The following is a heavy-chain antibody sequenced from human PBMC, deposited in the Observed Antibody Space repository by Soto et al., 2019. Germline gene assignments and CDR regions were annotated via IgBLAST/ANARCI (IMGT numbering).Heavy chain of an antibody. J-gene: IGHJ5*02. V-gene: IGHV1-69*13. D-gene: IGHD2-15*01. Sequence: GASVKVSCKASGGTFSSYAISWVRQAPGQGLEWMGGIIPIFGTANYAQKFQGRVTITADESTSTAYMELSSLRSEDTAVYYCALSYYCSGGSCYSRQGWFDPWGQGTLVTVSS. CDR1: GGTFSSYA. CDR2: IIPIFGTA. CDR3: ALSYYCSGGSCYSRQGWFDP.